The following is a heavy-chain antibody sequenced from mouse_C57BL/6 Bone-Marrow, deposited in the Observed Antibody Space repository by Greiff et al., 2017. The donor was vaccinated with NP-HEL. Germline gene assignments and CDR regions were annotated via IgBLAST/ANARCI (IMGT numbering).Heavy chain of an antibody. V-gene: IGHV1-80*01. CDR3: ARSALYYFDY. CDR2: IYPGDGDT. CDR1: GYAFSSYW. Sequence: VKLQESGAELVKPGASVKISCKASGYAFSSYWMNWVKQRPGKGLEWIGQIYPGDGDTNYNGKFKGKATLTADKSSSTAYMQLSSLTPEDSAVYFCARSALYYFDYWGQGTTLTVSS. J-gene: IGHJ2*01.